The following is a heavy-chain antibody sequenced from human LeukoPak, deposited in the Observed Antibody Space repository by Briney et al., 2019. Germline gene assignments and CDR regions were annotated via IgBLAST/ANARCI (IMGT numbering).Heavy chain of an antibody. V-gene: IGHV3-66*01. CDR3: ARDSVAVAGTDY. J-gene: IGHJ4*02. D-gene: IGHD6-13*01. CDR1: GFTVSSNY. CDR2: IYSGGST. Sequence: PGGSLRLSCAASGFTVSSNYMSWVRQAPGKGLEWVSVIYSGGSTYYADSVKGRFTISRDNSKTTLYLQMNSLRAEDTAVYYCARDSVAVAGTDYWGQGTLVTVPS.